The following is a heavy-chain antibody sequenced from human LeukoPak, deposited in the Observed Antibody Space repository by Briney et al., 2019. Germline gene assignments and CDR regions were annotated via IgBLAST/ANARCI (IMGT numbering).Heavy chain of an antibody. J-gene: IGHJ4*02. V-gene: IGHV3-30*02. D-gene: IGHD6-19*01. CDR2: IWDEGSNI. Sequence: GGSLRLSCAACGFTFSGYGMHWVRQAPGKGLEWVAFIWDEGSNIYYGDSVKGRFTISRDNSKNTLYLQMNGLRAEDTAVYYCAKVGSGWYDIDYWGQGTLVTVSS. CDR1: GFTFSGYG. CDR3: AKVGSGWYDIDY.